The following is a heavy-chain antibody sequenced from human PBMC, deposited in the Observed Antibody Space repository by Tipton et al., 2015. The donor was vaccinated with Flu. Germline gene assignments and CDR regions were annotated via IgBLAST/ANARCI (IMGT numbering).Heavy chain of an antibody. Sequence: TLSLTCTVSGGSISGTNYYWGWIRQPPGKELEWIGNFYYGGSPQYNPSLKSRATISLDTSETQFSLRLTSVTAADTAVYYCARDRGWPASLDYWGQGILVTVSS. V-gene: IGHV4-39*07. D-gene: IGHD3-10*01. CDR3: ARDRGWPASLDY. CDR1: GGSISGTNYY. J-gene: IGHJ4*02. CDR2: FYYGGSP.